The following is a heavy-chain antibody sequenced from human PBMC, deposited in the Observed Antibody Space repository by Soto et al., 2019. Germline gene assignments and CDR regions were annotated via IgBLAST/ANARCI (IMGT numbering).Heavy chain of an antibody. V-gene: IGHV3-30*18. CDR1: GFTFSTYG. Sequence: QVQLVDSGGGVVQPGGSLRLSCAASGFTFSTYGMHWVRQAPGKGLGWVAVISSDGSKQYYTDSVKGRFTISRDNSKNTLYLQMNSLRAEDTAIYYCAKDGVGGAGQLWLVRFPDYWGQGTQVTVSS. CDR3: AKDGVGGAGQLWLVRFPDY. D-gene: IGHD6-19*01. J-gene: IGHJ4*02. CDR2: ISSDGSKQ.